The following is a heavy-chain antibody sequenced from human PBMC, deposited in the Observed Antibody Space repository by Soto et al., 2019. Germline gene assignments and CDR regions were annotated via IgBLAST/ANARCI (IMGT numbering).Heavy chain of an antibody. CDR1: GFTFSSYG. CDR2: ISYDGSNK. CDR3: AKDRRITQSVLLLDY. V-gene: IGHV3-30*18. J-gene: IGHJ4*02. D-gene: IGHD3-10*01. Sequence: GGSLRLSCAASGFTFSSYGMHWVRQAPGKGLEWVAVISYDGSNKYYADSVKGRFTISRDNSKNTLYLQMNSLRAEDTAVYYCAKDRRITQSVLLLDYSAQGSLVIGSS.